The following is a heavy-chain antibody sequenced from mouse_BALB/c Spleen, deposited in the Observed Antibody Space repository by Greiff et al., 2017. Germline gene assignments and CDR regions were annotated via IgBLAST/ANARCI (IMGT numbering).Heavy chain of an antibody. V-gene: IGHV1-63*02. CDR1: GYTFTNYW. CDR2: IYPGGGYT. CDR3: AREGTTVVATNFDY. D-gene: IGHD1-1*01. J-gene: IGHJ2*01. Sequence: QVQLQQSGAELVRPGTSVKISCKASGYTFTNYWLGWVKQRPGHGLEWIGDIYPGGGYTNYNEKFKGKATLTADTSSSTAYMQLSSLTSEDSAVYFCAREGTTVVATNFDYWGQGTTLTVSA.